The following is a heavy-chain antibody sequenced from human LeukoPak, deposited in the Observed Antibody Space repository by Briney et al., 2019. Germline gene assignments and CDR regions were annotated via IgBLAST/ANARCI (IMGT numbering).Heavy chain of an antibody. CDR2: IFVGSGNT. CDR1: GFTFTSSA. D-gene: IGHD3-3*01. J-gene: IGHJ4*02. V-gene: IGHV1-58*02. Sequence: SVKVSCKASGFTFTSSAMQWVRQARGQRLERIGWIFVGSGNTNYAQKFQGRVTITAYKSTSTAYMELSSLISEDTAVYYCASSKDFWSAYYLRGHYFDYWGQGTLVTVSS. CDR3: ASSKDFWSAYYLRGHYFDY.